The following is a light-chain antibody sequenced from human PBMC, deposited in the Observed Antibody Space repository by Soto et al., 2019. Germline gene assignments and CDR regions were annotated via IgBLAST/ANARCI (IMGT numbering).Light chain of an antibody. CDR1: QSIRGW. Sequence: DIQMTQSPSTLSASVGDRVIITCRSSQSIRGWLAWYQQKPGKAPKLLIYDASSLESGVPSRFSGSGSGTEFTLTISSLQPDDFATDYCQHYNGFRTFGQGTKVEVQ. J-gene: IGKJ1*01. CDR3: QHYNGFRT. CDR2: DAS. V-gene: IGKV1-5*01.